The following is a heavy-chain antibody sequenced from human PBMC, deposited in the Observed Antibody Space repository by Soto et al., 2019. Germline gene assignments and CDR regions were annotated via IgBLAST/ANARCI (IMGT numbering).Heavy chain of an antibody. J-gene: IGHJ5*02. V-gene: IGHV1-69*12. CDR2: IIPIFGTA. CDR1: GGTFSSDA. Sequence: QVQLVQSGAEVKKPGSSVKVSCKASGGTFSSDAITWVRQAPGQGLEWMGGIIPIFGTANYAQKFQARVTITADESTSTAYMEHSSLRSEDTAVYYCARDRGPSSGYYPYWFDPWGQGTLVTVS. D-gene: IGHD3-22*01. CDR3: ARDRGPSSGYYPYWFDP.